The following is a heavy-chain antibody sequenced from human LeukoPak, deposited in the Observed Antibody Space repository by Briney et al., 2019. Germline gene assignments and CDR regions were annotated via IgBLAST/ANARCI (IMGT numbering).Heavy chain of an antibody. CDR3: ARGSSTSCHPTTPGGCQAHYMDV. CDR1: GGSFSGYY. Sequence: SETLSLTCAVYGGSFSGYYWSWIRQPPGKGLEWIGEINHSGSTNYNPSLKSRVTISVDTSKNQFSLKLSSVTAADTAVYYCARGSSTSCHPTTPGGCQAHYMDVWGKGTTVTVSS. D-gene: IGHD2-2*01. CDR2: INHSGST. V-gene: IGHV4-34*01. J-gene: IGHJ6*03.